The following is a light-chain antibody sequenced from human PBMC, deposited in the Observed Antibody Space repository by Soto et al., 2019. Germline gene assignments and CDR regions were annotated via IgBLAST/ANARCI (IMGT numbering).Light chain of an antibody. Sequence: IQITQSPSSLSASVGDRVTITCRASQSIRSALGWYQQKPGKVPKLLIYAASTLQSGVPSRFSGSGSGTDFTLTISSLQPEDFATYYCLLDFSYFWAFGQGTKVDIK. V-gene: IGKV1-6*01. J-gene: IGKJ1*01. CDR3: LLDFSYFWA. CDR2: AAS. CDR1: QSIRSA.